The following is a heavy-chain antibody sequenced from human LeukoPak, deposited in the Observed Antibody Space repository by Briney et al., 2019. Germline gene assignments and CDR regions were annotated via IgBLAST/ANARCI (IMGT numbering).Heavy chain of an antibody. CDR3: ARDAQNLQH. Sequence: LMGGIIPIFGTAIYAQKFQGRVTNTADETKRTAYMELSSLRSEDTAVYYCARDAQNLQHWGQGTLVTVSS. CDR2: IIPIFGTA. J-gene: IGHJ1*01. V-gene: IGHV1-69*01.